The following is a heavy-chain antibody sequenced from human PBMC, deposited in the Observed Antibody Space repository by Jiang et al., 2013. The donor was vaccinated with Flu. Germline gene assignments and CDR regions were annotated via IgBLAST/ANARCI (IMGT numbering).Heavy chain of an antibody. CDR1: GYTFTSYA. CDR2: INAGNGNT. Sequence: VQSGAEVKKPGASVKVSCKASGYTFTSYAMHWVRQAPGQRLEWMGWINAGNGNTKYSQKFQGRVTITRDTSASTAYMELSSLRSEDTAVHYCASPSDSSGYYGYLDYWGQGTLVTVS. J-gene: IGHJ4*02. V-gene: IGHV1-3*01. D-gene: IGHD3-22*01. CDR3: ASPSDSSGYYGYLDY.